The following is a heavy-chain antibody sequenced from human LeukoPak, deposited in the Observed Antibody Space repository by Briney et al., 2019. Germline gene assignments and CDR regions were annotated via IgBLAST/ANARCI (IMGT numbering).Heavy chain of an antibody. CDR1: GYSISSGYY. J-gene: IGHJ5*02. D-gene: IGHD3-22*01. V-gene: IGHV4-38-2*02. Sequence: SETLSLTCTVSGYSISSGYYWGRIRQPPGKGLEWIGSIYHSGSTYYNPSLKSRVTISVDTSKNQFSLKLSSVTAADTAVYYCARDLKRHYYDSSGYSTYPRWFDPWGQGTLVTVSS. CDR3: ARDLKRHYYDSSGYSTYPRWFDP. CDR2: IYHSGST.